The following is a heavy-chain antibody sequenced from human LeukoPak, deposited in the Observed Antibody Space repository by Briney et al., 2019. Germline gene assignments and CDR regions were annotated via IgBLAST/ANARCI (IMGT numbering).Heavy chain of an antibody. Sequence: MSSETLSLTCSVSGASISSGSYYWAWIRQPAGKVLEWIGRMYSSGSTDYNPSLTSRVTISGDMSKNQFSLKVSSVTAADTAVYYCARARGGYDATFEYWGQGSLVTVSS. CDR1: GASISSGSYY. V-gene: IGHV4-61*02. CDR3: ARARGGYDATFEY. J-gene: IGHJ4*02. D-gene: IGHD5-12*01. CDR2: MYSSGST.